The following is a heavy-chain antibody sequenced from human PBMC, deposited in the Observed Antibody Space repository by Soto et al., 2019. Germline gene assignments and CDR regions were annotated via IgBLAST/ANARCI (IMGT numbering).Heavy chain of an antibody. CDR1: GFTFSHAW. CDR2: IKSKTDGGTT. Sequence: VQLVESGGGLVKPGGSLRLSCAASGFTFSHAWMSWVRQAPGKGLEWVGRIKSKTDGGTTDYAAPVKGRFTISRDDSKNTLYLQMNSLKTEDTAVYYCTTDPNSAAVVVVAATDYWGQGTLVTVSS. V-gene: IGHV3-15*01. D-gene: IGHD2-15*01. CDR3: TTDPNSAAVVVVAATDY. J-gene: IGHJ4*02.